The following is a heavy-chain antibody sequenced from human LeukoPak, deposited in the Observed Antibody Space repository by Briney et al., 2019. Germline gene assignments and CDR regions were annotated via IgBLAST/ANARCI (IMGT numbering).Heavy chain of an antibody. J-gene: IGHJ3*02. Sequence: SETLSLTCAVYGGSFSGYYWSWIRQPPGKGLEWIGYVDHTGSTNFNPSLNGRVTISRDTSKNHFSLRLRSVTAADTAVYFCARGRHPRAFDIWGQGTMVTVSS. CDR3: ARGRHPRAFDI. V-gene: IGHV4-59*01. CDR2: VDHTGST. CDR1: GGSFSGYY.